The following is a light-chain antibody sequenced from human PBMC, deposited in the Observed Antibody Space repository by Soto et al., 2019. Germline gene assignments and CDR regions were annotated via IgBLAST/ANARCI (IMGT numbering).Light chain of an antibody. V-gene: IGLV1-44*01. Sequence: QSVLTQPPSASGTPGQRVTIPCSGTHSNIGRNSVNWYLQLPGTAPRLLIFSSNQRPLGVPDRFSGSRSGTSASLAITGLRSEDDAYYYCAAWDDRLNGRVFGGGTKLTVL. CDR1: HSNIGRNS. CDR2: SSN. CDR3: AAWDDRLNGRV. J-gene: IGLJ3*02.